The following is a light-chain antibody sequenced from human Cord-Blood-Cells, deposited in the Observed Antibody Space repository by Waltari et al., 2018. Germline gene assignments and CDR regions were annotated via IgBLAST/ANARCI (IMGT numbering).Light chain of an antibody. CDR3: SSYTSSSTPEV. CDR2: DVS. J-gene: IGLJ3*02. Sequence: QSALTQPASVSGSPGQSITISCTGTSSDVGGYNYVSWYQQHPGKAPKLMIYDVSNRPSGVSNRFSGSKSGNAASLPISGLQAEDEAEYYCSSYTSSSTPEVFGGGTKLTVL. V-gene: IGLV2-14*01. CDR1: SSDVGGYNY.